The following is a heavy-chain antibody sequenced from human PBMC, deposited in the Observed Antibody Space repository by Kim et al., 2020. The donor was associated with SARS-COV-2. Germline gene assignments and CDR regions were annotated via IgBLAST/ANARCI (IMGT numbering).Heavy chain of an antibody. V-gene: IGHV3-9*01. Sequence: GGSLRLSCAASGFTFGDYAMHWVRQAPGKGLEWVSGISWNSGSIGYADSVKGRFTISRDNAKNSLYLQMNSLRAEDTAFYYCTKDICPSFLDYGDYVCASDIWGQGTMVTVSS. CDR1: GFTFGDYA. CDR3: TKDICPSFLDYGDYVCASDI. D-gene: IGHD4-17*01. J-gene: IGHJ3*02. CDR2: ISWNSGSI.